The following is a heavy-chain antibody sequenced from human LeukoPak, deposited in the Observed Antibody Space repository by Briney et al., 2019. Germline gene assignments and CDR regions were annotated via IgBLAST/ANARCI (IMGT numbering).Heavy chain of an antibody. D-gene: IGHD2-15*01. J-gene: IGHJ4*02. V-gene: IGHV4-59*08. CDR3: ARHLGYCSGGSCYFDY. CDR2: IYYSGST. CDR1: GGSISSYY. Sequence: TSETLSLTCPVSGGSISSYYWSWIRQPPGKGLEWIGYIYYSGSTNYNPSLKSRVTISVDTSKNQFSLKLSSVTAAGTAVYYCARHLGYCSGGSCYFDYWGQGTLVTVSS.